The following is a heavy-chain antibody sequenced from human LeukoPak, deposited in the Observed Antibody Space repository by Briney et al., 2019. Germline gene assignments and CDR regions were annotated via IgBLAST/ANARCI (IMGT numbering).Heavy chain of an antibody. Sequence: SVKVSCKSSGGTFSTYAVTWVRQAPGQGLEWIGGIIPIFGITNYAQKFQGRVTITADESTSTVFMDLSSLRSEDMALYYCARGPGDYGDFNWFDRWGQGTLVTVSS. J-gene: IGHJ5*02. D-gene: IGHD4-17*01. CDR3: ARGPGDYGDFNWFDR. CDR1: GGTFSTYA. V-gene: IGHV1-69*13. CDR2: IIPIFGIT.